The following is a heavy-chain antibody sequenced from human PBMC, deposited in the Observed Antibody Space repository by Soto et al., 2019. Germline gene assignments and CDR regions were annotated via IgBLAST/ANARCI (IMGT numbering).Heavy chain of an antibody. D-gene: IGHD1-26*01. CDR1: GFTFSAYY. V-gene: IGHV3-11*01. J-gene: IGHJ4*02. Sequence: QVQLVESGGGLVKPVGSLRLSCAASGFTFSAYYMSWIRQAPGKGLEWVSYISDSGSLTHYGDSVKGRFTISRDNAKASLYLQMDSLRAEDTAIYYCARALVLGVGALSQWGQGTLVTVSS. CDR3: ARALVLGVGALSQ. CDR2: ISDSGSLT.